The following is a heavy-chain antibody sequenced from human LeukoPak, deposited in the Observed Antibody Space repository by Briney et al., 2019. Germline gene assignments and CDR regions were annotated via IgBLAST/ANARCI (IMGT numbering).Heavy chain of an antibody. Sequence: GGSLRLSCAVSEFTFNNYWMHWVRQAPGKGLVWVSRIKNDGKITTYADSVKGRFTTSRDNAKNTFYLQMNSLRVEDTAVYYCLLIILGGSSQHWGQGTLVTVSS. CDR1: EFTFNNYW. D-gene: IGHD3-3*01. CDR3: LLIILGGSSQH. V-gene: IGHV3-74*01. J-gene: IGHJ1*01. CDR2: IKNDGKIT.